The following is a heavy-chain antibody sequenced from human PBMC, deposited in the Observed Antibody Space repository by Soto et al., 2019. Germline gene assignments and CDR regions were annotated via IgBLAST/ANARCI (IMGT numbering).Heavy chain of an antibody. D-gene: IGHD2-15*01. CDR3: ASSLVVAAAFDC. Sequence: GSLRLSCAASGFTLSTYAMHWVRQAPGKGLEWAAVISYDGTKKFYADSVKGRFTVSRDNSKNILYLQMNSLRTGDTAVYYCASSLVVAAAFDCWGQGTLVTVSS. CDR1: GFTLSTYA. V-gene: IGHV3-30*14. J-gene: IGHJ4*02. CDR2: ISYDGTKK.